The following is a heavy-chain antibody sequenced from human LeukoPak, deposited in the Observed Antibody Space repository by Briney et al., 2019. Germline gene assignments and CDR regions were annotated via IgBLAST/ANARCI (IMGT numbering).Heavy chain of an antibody. D-gene: IGHD2-21*02. CDR3: ARGQAYCGGDCYSDFDY. V-gene: IGHV3-30-3*01. J-gene: IGHJ4*02. CDR2: ISYDGSNK. CDR1: GFTFSDKY. Sequence: PGGSLRLSCAASGFTFSDKYMSWIRQAPGKGLEWVAVISYDGSNKYYADSVKGRFTISRDNSKNTLYLQMNSLRAEDTAVYYCARGQAYCGGDCYSDFDYWGQGTLVTVSS.